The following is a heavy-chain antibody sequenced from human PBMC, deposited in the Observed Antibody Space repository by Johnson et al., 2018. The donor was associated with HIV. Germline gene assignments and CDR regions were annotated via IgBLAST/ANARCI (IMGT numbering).Heavy chain of an antibody. V-gene: IGHV3-30*04. J-gene: IGHJ3*02. CDR2: ISYDGSNK. CDR3: ARDAFDM. CDR1: GFTFSSYA. Sequence: QVQLVESGGGVVQPGRSLRLSCAASGFTFSSYAIHWVRQAPGKGLEWVAVISYDGSNKYYADSVKGRFTISRDNAKNSLYLQLNSLRAEDTAVYYCARDAFDMWGQGTMVTVSS.